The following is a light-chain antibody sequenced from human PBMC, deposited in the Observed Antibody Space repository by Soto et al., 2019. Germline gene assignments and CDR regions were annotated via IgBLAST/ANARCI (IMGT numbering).Light chain of an antibody. V-gene: IGLV6-57*04. CDR1: SGRITSNY. CDR3: QSYDDINLWV. CDR2: EDN. J-gene: IGLJ3*02. Sequence: NFMLTQPHSMSESPGKTITISCTRSSGRITSNYVQWYQQRPGSAPTTVIFEDNQRHSGVPDRFSGSIDSSSNSASLTISGLTTEDEADYYCQSYDDINLWVFGGGTQLTVL.